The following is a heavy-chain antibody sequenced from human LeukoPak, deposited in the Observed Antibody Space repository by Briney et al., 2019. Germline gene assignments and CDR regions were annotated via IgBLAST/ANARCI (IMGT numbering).Heavy chain of an antibody. CDR2: INPNSGDT. Sequence: ASVKVSCKASEYTLTGYYMHGVRQAPGQGLEWMGRINPNSGDTNYAQRLQGRVTMTRDTSISTAYLELSRLRTDDTAVYYWARGDTVMGNDYWGQGTLVTVSS. CDR1: EYTLTGYY. CDR3: ARGDTVMGNDY. D-gene: IGHD5-18*01. V-gene: IGHV1-2*06. J-gene: IGHJ4*02.